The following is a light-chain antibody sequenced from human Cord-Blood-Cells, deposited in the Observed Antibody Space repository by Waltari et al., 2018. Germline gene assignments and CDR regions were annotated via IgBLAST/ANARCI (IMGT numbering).Light chain of an antibody. CDR2: DVS. Sequence: QSALTQPRSVSGSPGQSVTIPCTGTSSDVGGYNYVTWYQQHPGKAHKLMIYDVSKRPSGVPDRFSGSKSGNTASLTISGLQAEDEADYYCCSYAGSYTWVFGGGTKLTVL. CDR3: CSYAGSYTWV. V-gene: IGLV2-11*01. J-gene: IGLJ3*02. CDR1: SSDVGGYNY.